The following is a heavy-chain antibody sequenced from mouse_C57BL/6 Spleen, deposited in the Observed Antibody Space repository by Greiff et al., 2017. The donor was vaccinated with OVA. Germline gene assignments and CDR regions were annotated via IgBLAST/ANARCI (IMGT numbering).Heavy chain of an antibody. V-gene: IGHV1-64*01. J-gene: IGHJ3*01. CDR2: IHPNSGST. D-gene: IGHD1-1*01. CDR3: ARSEGHYSGSSYWFAY. Sequence: QVQLQQPGAELVKPGASVKLSCKASGYTFTSYWMHWVKQRPGQGLEWIGMIHPNSGSTNYNEKFKSKATLPVDKSSSTAYMQLSSLTSEDSAVYYCARSEGHYSGSSYWFAYWGQGTLVTVSA. CDR1: GYTFTSYW.